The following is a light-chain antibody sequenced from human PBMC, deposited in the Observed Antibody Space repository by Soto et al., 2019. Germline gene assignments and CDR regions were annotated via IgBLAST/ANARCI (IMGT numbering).Light chain of an antibody. CDR1: RSISSY. CDR2: AAS. CDR3: QQSYSTLSWT. Sequence: DIQMTQSPSSLSASVGDRVTITCRASRSISSYLNWYQQKPGKAPKLLIYAASSLQSGVPSRFSGSGSGTDFTLTISSLQPEDFATYYCQQSYSTLSWTFGQGTKVDIK. J-gene: IGKJ1*01. V-gene: IGKV1-39*01.